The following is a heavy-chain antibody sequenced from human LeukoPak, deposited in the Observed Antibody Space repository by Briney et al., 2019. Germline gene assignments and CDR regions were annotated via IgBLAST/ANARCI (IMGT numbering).Heavy chain of an antibody. D-gene: IGHD3-22*01. CDR3: AREAHYYDSSGYYYGHYGMDV. CDR2: VCSSGKT. Sequence: SETLSLTCTVSGGSINSNSYCWGWIRQPPGKGLEWIASVCSSGKTYYNPSLKSRVTISVDTSKNQFSLKLSSVTAADTAVYYCAREAHYYDSSGYYYGHYGMDVWGQGTTVTVSS. J-gene: IGHJ6*02. V-gene: IGHV4-39*07. CDR1: GGSINSNSYC.